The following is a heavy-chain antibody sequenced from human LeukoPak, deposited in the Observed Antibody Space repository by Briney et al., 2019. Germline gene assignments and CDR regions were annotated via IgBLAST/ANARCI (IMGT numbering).Heavy chain of an antibody. D-gene: IGHD2-2*02. CDR2: ISYDGSNK. Sequence: GGSLRLSCAASGFTFSSYGMHWVRQAPGKGLEWVAVISYDGSNKYYADSMKGRFTISRDNSKNTLYLQMNSLRAEDTAVYYCAKNSRDTYYFDYWGQGTLVTVSS. CDR3: AKNSRDTYYFDY. V-gene: IGHV3-30*18. J-gene: IGHJ4*02. CDR1: GFTFSSYG.